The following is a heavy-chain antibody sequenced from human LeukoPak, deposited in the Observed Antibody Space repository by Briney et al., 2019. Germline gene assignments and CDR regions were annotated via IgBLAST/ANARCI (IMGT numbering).Heavy chain of an antibody. CDR1: GFTFSSYS. Sequence: GGSLRLSCAASGFTFSSYSINWVRQAPGKGLEWVSYISSSSSTIYYADSVKGRFTISRDNAKNSLYLQMNSLRAEDTAIYYCATYRQVLLPFESWGQGTLVTVSS. D-gene: IGHD2-8*02. CDR2: ISSSSSTI. J-gene: IGHJ4*02. CDR3: ATYRQVLLPFES. V-gene: IGHV3-48*01.